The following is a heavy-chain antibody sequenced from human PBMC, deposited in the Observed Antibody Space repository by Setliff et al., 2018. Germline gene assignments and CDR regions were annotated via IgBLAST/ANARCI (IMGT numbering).Heavy chain of an antibody. J-gene: IGHJ5*02. CDR1: GASISTTYYY. V-gene: IGHV4-39*07. CDR2: IYQNGIT. D-gene: IGHD3-10*01. CDR3: ATDGPVLNGDYIS. Sequence: PSETLSLTCSVSGASISTTYYYWDWIRQSPEKGLEWIGTIYQNGITYYNPSAKSRVTISVDKSKNQFSLSLRSVTAADTAVYYCATDGPVLNGDYISWGQGTLVTV.